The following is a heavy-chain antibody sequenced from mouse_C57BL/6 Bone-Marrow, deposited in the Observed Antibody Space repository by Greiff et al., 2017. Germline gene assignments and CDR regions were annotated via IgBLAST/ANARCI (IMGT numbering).Heavy chain of an antibody. CDR3: ARYYYGSSDY. D-gene: IGHD1-1*01. J-gene: IGHJ2*01. CDR1: GFTFSDYY. Sequence: EVKLMESGGGLVQPGGSLKLSCAASGFTFSDYYMYWVRQTPEQRLEWVAYISNGGGSTYYPDTVKGRFTISRDNAKNTLYLQMSRLKSEDTAMYYCARYYYGSSDYWGQGTTLTVSS. CDR2: ISNGGGST. V-gene: IGHV5-12*01.